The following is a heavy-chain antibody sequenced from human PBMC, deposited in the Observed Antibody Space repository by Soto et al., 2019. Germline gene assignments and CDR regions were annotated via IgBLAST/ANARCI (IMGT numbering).Heavy chain of an antibody. Sequence: PSETLSLTCVMSGGSINGYYWSWVRQPPGKGLEWIGYTQNTGNTHYDPSLKSRVTISLDTSRNQFSLNLSSVTTADTAVYYCARVWGRENWGLQSFDIWGQGKMVTVSS. CDR3: ARVWGRENWGLQSFDI. V-gene: IGHV4-59*01. J-gene: IGHJ3*02. CDR1: GGSINGYY. D-gene: IGHD7-27*01. CDR2: TQNTGNT.